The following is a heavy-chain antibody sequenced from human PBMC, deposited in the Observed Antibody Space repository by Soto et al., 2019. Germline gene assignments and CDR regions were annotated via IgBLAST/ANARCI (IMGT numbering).Heavy chain of an antibody. CDR1: GYTLSTFW. CDR3: ARSPRSSPYFAY. Sequence: GAAVKICGQWSGYTLSTFWLVWVGKLPGKGLEWMGIIYPGDHETRYSPSFHGKVTISADKSINTAYLQWNSLEASDTAFYFCARSPRSSPYFAYWGQGALVTVSS. D-gene: IGHD6-13*01. CDR2: IYPGDHET. J-gene: IGHJ4*02. V-gene: IGHV5-51*01.